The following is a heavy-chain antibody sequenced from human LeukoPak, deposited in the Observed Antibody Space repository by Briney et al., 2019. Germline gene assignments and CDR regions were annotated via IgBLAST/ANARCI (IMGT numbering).Heavy chain of an antibody. CDR3: ARDSTVTRTFDY. CDR2: IYYSGST. J-gene: IGHJ4*02. Sequence: SETLSLTCTVSGGSSSSSSYYWGWIRQPPGKGLEWIGSIYYSGSTYYNPSLKSRVTISVDTSKNQFSLKLSSVTAADTAVYYCARDSTVTRTFDYWGRGTLVTVSS. V-gene: IGHV4-39*01. D-gene: IGHD4-17*01. CDR1: GGSSSSSSYY.